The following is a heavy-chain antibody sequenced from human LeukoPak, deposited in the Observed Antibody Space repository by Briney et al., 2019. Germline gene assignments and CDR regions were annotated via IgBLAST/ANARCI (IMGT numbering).Heavy chain of an antibody. Sequence: SETLSLTCSVSGGSTRTSTTYWGWVRQPPGKGLEWIGRIHYSGRTYKRPFLKSRVTISMNTPGSQFSLKVTSLTAADSAVYFCGRESSSSRYFMDVWGKGTTVTVSS. D-gene: IGHD6-6*01. CDR1: GGSTRTSTTY. CDR2: IHYSGRT. CDR3: GRESSSSRYFMDV. V-gene: IGHV4-39*07. J-gene: IGHJ6*03.